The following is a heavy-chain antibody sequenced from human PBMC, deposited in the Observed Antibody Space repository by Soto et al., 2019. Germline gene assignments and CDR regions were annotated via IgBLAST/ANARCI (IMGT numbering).Heavy chain of an antibody. CDR2: IIPLFGTT. CDR1: GGTFSRHA. CDR3: ARASIHGSSWYFWFDP. Sequence: ASVKVSCKSSGGTFSRHAINWVRQAPGQGLEWMGGIIPLFGTTNYAQKFKGRLTITADESTNTTYMELSSLKSEDAAVYYCARASIHGSSWYFWFDPWGQGTLVTVSS. D-gene: IGHD6-13*01. V-gene: IGHV1-69*13. J-gene: IGHJ5*02.